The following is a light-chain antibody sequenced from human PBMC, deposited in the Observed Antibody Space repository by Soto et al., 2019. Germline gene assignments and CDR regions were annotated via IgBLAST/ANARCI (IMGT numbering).Light chain of an antibody. CDR1: QNIWRL. CDR3: EQVGSFPLN. J-gene: IGKJ5*01. V-gene: IGKV1-12*01. CDR2: DAS. Sequence: DIQITHSPSSVSASVGERVTITCRASQNIWRLLAWYQQKPGKAPELLIYDASSFQSGVPPMVSRSGSGKGFTLTISRLQAEDFATYYWEQVGSFPLNFGQGTRVEIK.